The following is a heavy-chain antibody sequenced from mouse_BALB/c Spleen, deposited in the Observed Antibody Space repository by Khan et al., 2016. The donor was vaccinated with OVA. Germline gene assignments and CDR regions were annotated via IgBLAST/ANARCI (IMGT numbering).Heavy chain of an antibody. CDR1: GYTFTSYT. CDR2: INPSNGYT. V-gene: IGHV1-4*01. Sequence: QVQLQQSGAELARPGASVKMSCKASGYTFTSYTIHWIKVRPGQGLEWVGFINPSNGYTNYNQKFKDKATLTADKSSTTVHMQLSSLTSDDSAVYNSVRDGAYHRNDGWFAYWGQGTLVTVSA. CDR3: VRDGAYHRNDGWFAY. J-gene: IGHJ3*01. D-gene: IGHD2-14*01.